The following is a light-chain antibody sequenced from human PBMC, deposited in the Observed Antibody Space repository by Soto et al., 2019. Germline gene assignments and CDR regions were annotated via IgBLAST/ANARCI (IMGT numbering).Light chain of an antibody. Sequence: QSALTQPASVSASPGQSITISCTGTHSDVGGYDRVSWSQQHPGKPPKLIIFEVSYRPSGVSNRFSGSKSGNTASLTISGLQAEDEADYYCSSYTSSSTLVFGTGTKLTVL. CDR2: EVS. CDR3: SSYTSSSTLV. CDR1: HSDVGGYDR. V-gene: IGLV2-14*01. J-gene: IGLJ1*01.